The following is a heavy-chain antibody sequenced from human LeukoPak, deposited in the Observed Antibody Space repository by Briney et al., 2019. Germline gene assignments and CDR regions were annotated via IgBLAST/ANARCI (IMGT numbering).Heavy chain of an antibody. Sequence: GGSLRLSCAASEFTFSSYVMAWVRQAPGKGLEWVSTITPGGGTYYADSVKGRFTISRDNSKNTLYLQMNSLTAEDTAIYYCANRRCTSNSCYLEYWGQGTLVTVSS. CDR1: EFTFSSYV. D-gene: IGHD2-2*01. J-gene: IGHJ4*02. CDR3: ANRRCTSNSCYLEY. V-gene: IGHV3-23*01. CDR2: ITPGGGT.